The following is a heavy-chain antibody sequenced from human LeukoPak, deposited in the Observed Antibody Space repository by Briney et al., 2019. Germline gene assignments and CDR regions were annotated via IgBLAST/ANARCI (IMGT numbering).Heavy chain of an antibody. Sequence: GGSLRLSCAASGFTFSSYAMSWVRQAPGKGLEWVSAISGSGGSTYYADSVKGRFTISRDNSKNTLYLQMNSLRAEDTAVYYCAKDTRGEYYHDSSGYYYGGSDYWGQGTLVTVSS. D-gene: IGHD3-22*01. CDR3: AKDTRGEYYHDSSGYYYGGSDY. CDR1: GFTFSSYA. V-gene: IGHV3-23*01. CDR2: ISGSGGST. J-gene: IGHJ4*02.